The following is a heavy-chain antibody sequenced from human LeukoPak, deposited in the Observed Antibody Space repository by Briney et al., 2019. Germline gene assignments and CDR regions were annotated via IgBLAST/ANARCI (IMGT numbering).Heavy chain of an antibody. CDR1: GDSVSSNSAA. D-gene: IGHD1-26*01. V-gene: IGHV6-1*01. Sequence: QTLSLSCAISGDSVSSNSAAWNWIRQSPSGGLEWQGMTFYRFTRYTDYAVSVTSRLTITPDTSKNHFSLQLKAVTPADTAVYYCARVWQYGNGMDVWGQGTTVIVSS. J-gene: IGHJ6*02. CDR3: ARVWQYGNGMDV. CDR2: TFYRFTRYT.